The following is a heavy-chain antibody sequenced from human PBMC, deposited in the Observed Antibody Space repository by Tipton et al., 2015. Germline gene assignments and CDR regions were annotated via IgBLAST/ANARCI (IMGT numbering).Heavy chain of an antibody. CDR3: SFWMTRSIFHS. CDR2: IRSKAHGERT. D-gene: IGHD3-3*02. CDR1: GFSFGDYA. Sequence: SLRLSCQGSGFSFGDYAMTWLRQAPGRGLECVAIIRSKAHGERTEYAASMRGRVTISRDDSKEVSYLQMNSLKVEDTAVYYCSFWMTRSIFHSWGQGTLVTVSS. J-gene: IGHJ4*02. V-gene: IGHV3-49*03.